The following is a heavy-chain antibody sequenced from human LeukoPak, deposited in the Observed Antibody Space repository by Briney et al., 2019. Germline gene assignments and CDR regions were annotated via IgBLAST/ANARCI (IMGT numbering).Heavy chain of an antibody. D-gene: IGHD3-22*01. CDR1: GYSSTSYW. Sequence: GESLKISCKGSGYSSTSYWIGWVRQMPGKGLEWMGIIYPGDSDTRYSPSFQGQVTISADKSISTAYLQWSSLKASDTAMYYCARLPPRYYDSSGYPPWGQGTLVTVSS. CDR2: IYPGDSDT. CDR3: ARLPPRYYDSSGYPP. J-gene: IGHJ5*02. V-gene: IGHV5-51*01.